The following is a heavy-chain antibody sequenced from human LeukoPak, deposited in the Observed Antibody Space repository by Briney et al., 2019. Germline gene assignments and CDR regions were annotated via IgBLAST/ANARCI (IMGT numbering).Heavy chain of an antibody. Sequence: GGSLRLSCAASGFTFISYAMSWVRQAPGKGLEWVSAISGSGGSIYYADSVKGRFTISRDNAKNSLYLQMNSLRAEDTAVYYCARARTYSGYDGGYFFDYWGQGTLVTVSS. D-gene: IGHD5-12*01. CDR3: ARARTYSGYDGGYFFDY. CDR2: ISGSGGSI. J-gene: IGHJ4*02. CDR1: GFTFISYA. V-gene: IGHV3-23*01.